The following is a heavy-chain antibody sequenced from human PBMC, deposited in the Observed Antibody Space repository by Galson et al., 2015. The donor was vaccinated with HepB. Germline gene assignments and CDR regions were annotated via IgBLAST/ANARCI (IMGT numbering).Heavy chain of an antibody. J-gene: IGHJ2*01. CDR1: GYTLTELS. Sequence: SVKVSCKVSGYTLTELSMHWVRQAPGKGLEWMGGFDPEDGETIYAQKFQGRVTMTEDTSTDTAYMELSSLRSEDTAVYYCAAVGQVVVAAKNSPPGVNFDLWGRGTLVTVSS. V-gene: IGHV1-24*01. D-gene: IGHD2-15*01. CDR3: AAVGQVVVAAKNSPPGVNFDL. CDR2: FDPEDGET.